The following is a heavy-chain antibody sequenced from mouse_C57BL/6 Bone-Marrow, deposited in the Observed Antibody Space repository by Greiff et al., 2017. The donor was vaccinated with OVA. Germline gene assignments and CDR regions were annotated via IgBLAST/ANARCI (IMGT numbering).Heavy chain of an antibody. CDR3: AKNYDYGNRTPFAY. CDR1: GFSLTSYG. Sequence: QVQLQQSGPGLVQPSQSLSITCTVSGFSLTSYGVHWVRQSPGKGLEWLGVIWRGGSTDYNEAFMSRLSITKDNSKSQVFFKMNSLQADDTAIYYWAKNYDYGNRTPFAYWGQWTLVTVSA. CDR2: IWRGGST. V-gene: IGHV2-5*01. J-gene: IGHJ3*01. D-gene: IGHD1-1*01.